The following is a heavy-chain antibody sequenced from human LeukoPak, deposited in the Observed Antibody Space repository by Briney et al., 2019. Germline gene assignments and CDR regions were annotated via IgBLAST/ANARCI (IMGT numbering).Heavy chain of an antibody. J-gene: IGHJ3*02. CDR1: GGSISSSSYY. CDR2: TYYSGST. V-gene: IGHV4-39*07. D-gene: IGHD1/OR15-1a*01. CDR3: ARANKDAFDI. Sequence: SETLSLTCTVSGGSISSSSYYWGWIRQPPGKGLEWIGSTYYSGSTYYNPSLKSRVTISVDTSKNQFSLKLSSVTAADTAVYYCARANKDAFDIWGQGTMVTVSS.